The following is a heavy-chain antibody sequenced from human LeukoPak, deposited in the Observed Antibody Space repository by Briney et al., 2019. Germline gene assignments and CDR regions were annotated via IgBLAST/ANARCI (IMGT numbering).Heavy chain of an antibody. J-gene: IGHJ5*02. CDR1: GFTFSSYA. V-gene: IGHV3-30-3*01. Sequence: GGPMRLCCAASGFTFSSYARHWRRKAAGKGLEWVAVISYDGSNKYYAYSVKGLFTISRDNSNNTLYLQMSRQRAENTAVYYGARDLDDVYDSSGYSFDPWGQGTLVTVSS. CDR2: ISYDGSNK. CDR3: ARDLDDVYDSSGYSFDP. D-gene: IGHD3-22*01.